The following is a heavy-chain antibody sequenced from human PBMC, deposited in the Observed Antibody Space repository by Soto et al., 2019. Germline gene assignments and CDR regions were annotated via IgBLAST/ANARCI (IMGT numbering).Heavy chain of an antibody. CDR2: MNPDSGDT. D-gene: IGHD3-22*01. Sequence: QVQLVQSGAEVKKPGASVRVSCKASGYTFTSYDISWVRQATGQGLEWMGWMNPDSGDTGFAQRFQGRVTLTRNTSIRTAYMELSSLRSEDTAVYYCARGRRDYYDSGDWVPSGYRGQGTLVTVSS. CDR1: GYTFTSYD. J-gene: IGHJ4*02. V-gene: IGHV1-8*01. CDR3: ARGRRDYYDSGDWVPSGY.